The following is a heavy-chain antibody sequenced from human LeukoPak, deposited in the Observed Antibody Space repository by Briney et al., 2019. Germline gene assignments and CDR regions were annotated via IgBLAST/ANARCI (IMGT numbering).Heavy chain of an antibody. J-gene: IGHJ4*02. D-gene: IGHD2-8*01. CDR1: GFTFSSYC. Sequence: GGSLRLSCAASGFTFSSYCMTWVRQAPGKGLEWVANIKQDVNEKYYVDSVKGRFTISRDNAKNSVYLQTNSLRAEDTAVYYCARDRWDANAPLEYWGQGTRVTVSS. CDR2: IKQDVNEK. CDR3: ARDRWDANAPLEY. V-gene: IGHV3-7*01.